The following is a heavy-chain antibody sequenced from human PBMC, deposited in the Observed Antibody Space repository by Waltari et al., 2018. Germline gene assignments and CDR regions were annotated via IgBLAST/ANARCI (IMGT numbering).Heavy chain of an antibody. V-gene: IGHV3-49*04. CDR2: IRSKAYGGTT. CDR3: TRDTDYDFWSGYSYGMDV. Sequence: EVQLVESGGGLVQPGRSLRLSCTASGFTFGDYAMSWVRQAPGKGLEWVGFIRSKAYGGTTEYAASVKGRFTISRDDSKSIAYLQMNSLKTEDTAVYYCTRDTDYDFWSGYSYGMDVWGQGTTVTVSS. CDR1: GFTFGDYA. J-gene: IGHJ6*02. D-gene: IGHD3-3*01.